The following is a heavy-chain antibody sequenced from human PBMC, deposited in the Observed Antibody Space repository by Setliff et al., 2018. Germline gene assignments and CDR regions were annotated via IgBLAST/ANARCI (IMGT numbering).Heavy chain of an antibody. J-gene: IGHJ5*02. V-gene: IGHV1-69*13. CDR1: GGTFRTNV. Sequence: SVKVSCKASGGTFRTNVINWVRQAPGQGLEWMGGIIPMYGAGNHAPKFQGRLTITADEATSTAYMELSSLRSEDTAVYYCARDITMGENWFDPWGQGTLVTVSS. CDR2: IIPMYGAG. CDR3: ARDITMGENWFDP. D-gene: IGHD3-10*01.